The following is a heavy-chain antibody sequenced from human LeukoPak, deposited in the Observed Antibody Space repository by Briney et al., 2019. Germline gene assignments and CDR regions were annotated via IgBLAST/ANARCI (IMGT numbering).Heavy chain of an antibody. D-gene: IGHD4-17*01. Sequence: ASVKVSCTASGYTFTSYYMHWVRQAPGQGLEWMGWINAGNGNTKYSQKFQGRVTITRDTSASTAYMELSSLRSEDTAVYYCARDLGGDYGWNALDYWGQGTLVTVSS. CDR2: INAGNGNT. J-gene: IGHJ4*02. V-gene: IGHV1-3*01. CDR1: GYTFTSYY. CDR3: ARDLGGDYGWNALDY.